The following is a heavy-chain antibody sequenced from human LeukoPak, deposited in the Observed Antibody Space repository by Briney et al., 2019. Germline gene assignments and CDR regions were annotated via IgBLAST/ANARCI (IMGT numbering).Heavy chain of an antibody. V-gene: IGHV3-53*01. Sequence: GGSLRLSCAASGFTVSSNYMSWVRQAPGKGLEWVSVIYNGDGTYYADSVKGRFTISRDISKNTLYLQMSSLRAEDTAVYYCAHGGLYYLDYWGQGTLVTVSS. D-gene: IGHD3-10*01. CDR2: IYNGDGT. J-gene: IGHJ4*02. CDR3: AHGGLYYLDY. CDR1: GFTVSSNY.